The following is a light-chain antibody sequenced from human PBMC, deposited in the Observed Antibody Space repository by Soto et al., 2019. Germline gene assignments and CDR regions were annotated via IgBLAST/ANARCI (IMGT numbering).Light chain of an antibody. J-gene: IGKJ1*01. CDR3: QQYDTSRGWT. CDR2: GAS. Sequence: IVSTQPTGTPALSPGERAIRSGRASQSVRSSCLAWYQQKPGQAPRLLIYGASSRATGIPDRFSGSGSGTDFSLTISRLEPEDFAVYYCQQYDTSRGWTLGQGTKVDIK. CDR1: QSVRSSC. V-gene: IGKV3-20*01.